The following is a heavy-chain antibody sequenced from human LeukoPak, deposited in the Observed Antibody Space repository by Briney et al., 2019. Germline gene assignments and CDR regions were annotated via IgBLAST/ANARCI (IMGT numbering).Heavy chain of an antibody. CDR1: VGSFSVYY. CDR2: INHSGST. J-gene: IGHJ4*02. D-gene: IGHD2-2*01. Sequence: SETLSLTCAVYVGSFSVYYWSWIRQPPGKGLEWIGEINHSGSTNYNPSLKSRVTISVDTSKNQFSLKLSSVTAADTAVYYCARATDIVVVPAAMGIDYWGQGTLVTVSS. V-gene: IGHV4-34*01. CDR3: ARATDIVVVPAAMGIDY.